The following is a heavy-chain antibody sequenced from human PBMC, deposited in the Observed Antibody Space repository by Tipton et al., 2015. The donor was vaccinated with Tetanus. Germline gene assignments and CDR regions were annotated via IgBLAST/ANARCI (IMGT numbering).Heavy chain of an antibody. J-gene: IGHJ4*02. V-gene: IGHV4-61*01. CDR3: ARANNDFPKKGPFDY. CDR1: GGSVSRSSHD. CDR2: VYHSGLT. Sequence: LRLSCTVSGGSVSRSSHDWTWIRQPPGKGLEWIGYVYHSGLTNYTPSLKGRVTISVDTSKNQFSLNLNSVTAADTAVYYCARANNDFPKKGPFDYWGQGTLVIVSS. D-gene: IGHD3-3*01.